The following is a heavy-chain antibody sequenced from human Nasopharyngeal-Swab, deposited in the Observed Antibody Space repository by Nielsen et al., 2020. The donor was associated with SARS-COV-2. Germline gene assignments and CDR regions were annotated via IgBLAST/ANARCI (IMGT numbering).Heavy chain of an antibody. CDR3: ARVGGYCSGGACYVYYYMDV. CDR2: IKQDGSEQ. D-gene: IGHD2-15*01. Sequence: VRQAPGKGLEWVANIKQDGSEQFYVDSVKGRFTISRDNAKNSLYLQMNSLRAEDTAVYYCARVGGYCSGGACYVYYYMDVWGKGTTVTVSS. V-gene: IGHV3-7*01. J-gene: IGHJ6*03.